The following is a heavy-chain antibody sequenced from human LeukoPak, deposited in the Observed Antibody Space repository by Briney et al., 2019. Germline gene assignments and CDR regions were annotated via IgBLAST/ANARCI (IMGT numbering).Heavy chain of an antibody. V-gene: IGHV3-21*01. J-gene: IGHJ4*02. CDR2: ITFSSSHI. CDR1: GFTFSGYV. D-gene: IGHD4-17*01. CDR3: AKDGSLYGDYGGDY. Sequence: GGSLRLSCAASGFTFSGYVMTWVRQAPGKGLECVSSITFSSSHIYYADSVKGRFTISRDNTKDSLYLQMDSLRAEDTAIYYCAKDGSLYGDYGGDYWGQGTLVTVSS.